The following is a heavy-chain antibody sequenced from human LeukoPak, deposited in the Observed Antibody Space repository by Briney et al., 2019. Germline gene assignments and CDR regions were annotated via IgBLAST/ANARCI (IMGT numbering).Heavy chain of an antibody. CDR1: GYTFTSYA. CDR3: ARVISGSYSASDY. J-gene: IGHJ4*02. CDR2: INAGNGNT. V-gene: IGHV1-3*01. Sequence: ASVNVSCKASGYTFTSYAMHWVRQAPGQRLEWMGWINAGNGNTKYSQKFQGRVTITRDTSASTAYRELSSLRSEDTAVYYCARVISGSYSASDYWGQGTLVXVSS. D-gene: IGHD1-26*01.